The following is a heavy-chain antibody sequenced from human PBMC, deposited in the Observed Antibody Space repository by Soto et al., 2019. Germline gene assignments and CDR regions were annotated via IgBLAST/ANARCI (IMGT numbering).Heavy chain of an antibody. J-gene: IGHJ4*02. D-gene: IGHD3-10*01. CDR3: ARGHWFGESFDY. CDR2: MNPNSGNT. Sequence: ASVKVSCKASGYTFTSYDINWVRQATGQGLEWMGWMNPNSGNTGYAQKFQGRVTMTRNTSISTAYMELSSLRSEATAVYYCARGHWFGESFDYWGQGTLVTVSS. CDR1: GYTFTSYD. V-gene: IGHV1-8*01.